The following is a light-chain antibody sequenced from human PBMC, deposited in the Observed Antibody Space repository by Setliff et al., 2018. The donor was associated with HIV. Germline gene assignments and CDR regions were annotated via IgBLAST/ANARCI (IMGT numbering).Light chain of an antibody. CDR1: SRDVGGYNY. J-gene: IGLJ2*01. CDR3: SSYAGSYTLEI. CDR2: EVR. Sequence: QSALTQPASVSGSPGQSITISCTGTSRDVGGYNYVSWYQQHPGKAPKLIIYEVRNRPSGVSNRFSGSKSGNTASLTISGLQAEDEADYYCSSYAGSYTLEIFGGGTKVTVL. V-gene: IGLV2-14*01.